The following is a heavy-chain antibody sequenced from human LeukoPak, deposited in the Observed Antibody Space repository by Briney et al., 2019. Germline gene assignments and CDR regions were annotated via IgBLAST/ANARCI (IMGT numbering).Heavy chain of an antibody. CDR2: IYHSGST. Sequence: SETLSLTCTVSGYSISSGYYWGWIRQPPGKGLEWIGSIYHSGSTYYNPSLKSRVTISVDTSKNQFSLKLSSVTAADTAVYYCARTLYDILTGSGVDYWGQGTLVTVSS. J-gene: IGHJ4*02. CDR1: GYSISSGYY. D-gene: IGHD3-9*01. V-gene: IGHV4-38-2*02. CDR3: ARTLYDILTGSGVDY.